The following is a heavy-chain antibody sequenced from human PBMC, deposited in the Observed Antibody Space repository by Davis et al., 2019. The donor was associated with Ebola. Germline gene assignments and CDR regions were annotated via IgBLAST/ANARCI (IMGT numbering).Heavy chain of an antibody. CDR1: GYSFTTYW. D-gene: IGHD5-18*01. V-gene: IGHV5-51*01. CDR3: ARLVGAAAMGNY. CDR2: IFPGDSDT. Sequence: GESLKISCKASGYSFTTYWIVWVRQMPGKGLECMGIIFPGDSDTRYSPSFQGQVTISADKSISTAYLQWSSLKASDTAMYYCARLVGAAAMGNYWGQGTLVTVSS. J-gene: IGHJ4*02.